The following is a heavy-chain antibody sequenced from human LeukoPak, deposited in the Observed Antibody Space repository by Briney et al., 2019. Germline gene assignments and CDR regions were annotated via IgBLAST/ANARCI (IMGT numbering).Heavy chain of an antibody. V-gene: IGHV3-30*02. CDR1: GFTFSSYG. Sequence: PGGSLRLSCAASGFTFSSYGMHWVRQAPGKWLEWVAFIRYDGSNKYYADSVKGRFTISRDNSKNTLYLQMNSLRAEDTAVYYCAKDKYCSGGSCYSGAFDIWGQGTMVTVSS. CDR3: AKDKYCSGGSCYSGAFDI. J-gene: IGHJ3*02. CDR2: IRYDGSNK. D-gene: IGHD2-15*01.